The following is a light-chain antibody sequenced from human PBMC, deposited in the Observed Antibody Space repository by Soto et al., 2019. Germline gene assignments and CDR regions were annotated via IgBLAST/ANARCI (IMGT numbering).Light chain of an antibody. V-gene: IGLV2-14*01. CDR2: EVS. Sequence: QSALTQPASVSGPPGQSITISCTGASSDVGGYNFVSWYQQHPGKAPKLMIFEVSNRPSGVSNRFSGSKSGNTASLTISGLQAEDEADYYCSSYTSSSNYVFGTGTKLTVL. J-gene: IGLJ1*01. CDR1: SSDVGGYNF. CDR3: SSYTSSSNYV.